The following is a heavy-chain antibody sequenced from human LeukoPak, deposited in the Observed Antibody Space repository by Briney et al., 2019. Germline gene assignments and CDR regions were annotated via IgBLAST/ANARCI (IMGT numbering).Heavy chain of an antibody. CDR2: ISWNGGSR. D-gene: IGHD1-26*01. V-gene: IGHV3-9*03. CDR1: GFTFDDYA. J-gene: IGHJ4*02. CDR3: AKDADPYGSGSYDY. Sequence: GGSLRLSCAASGFTFDDYAMHWARQAPGKGLEWVSGISWNGGSRGYADSVKGRFTISRDNAKKSLYLQMNSLRAEDMALYYCAKDADPYGSGSYDYWGQGTLVTVSS.